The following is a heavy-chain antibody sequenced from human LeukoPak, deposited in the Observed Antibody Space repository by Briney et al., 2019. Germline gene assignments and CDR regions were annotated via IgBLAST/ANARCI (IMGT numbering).Heavy chain of an antibody. CDR3: VVVSYCAVDCYDY. Sequence: GGSLRLSCAACGFTFSSYAMSWVRQAPGKGLEWVSAISGSGGRTYYADSVRGRFTISRDNSKNTVYVQMNSLRAEDTAVYFCVVVSYCAVDCYDYWGQGTLVTVSS. CDR1: GFTFSSYA. CDR2: ISGSGGRT. V-gene: IGHV3-23*01. D-gene: IGHD2-21*01. J-gene: IGHJ4*02.